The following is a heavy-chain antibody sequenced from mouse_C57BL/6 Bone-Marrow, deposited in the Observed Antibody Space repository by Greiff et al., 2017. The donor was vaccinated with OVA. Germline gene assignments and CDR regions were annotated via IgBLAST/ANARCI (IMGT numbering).Heavy chain of an antibody. J-gene: IGHJ4*01. CDR3: ARPYYYGSSSYAMDY. CDR1: GFTFSDYG. V-gene: IGHV5-17*01. D-gene: IGHD1-1*01. CDR2: ISSGSSTI. Sequence: DVHLVESGGGLVKPGGSLKLSCAASGFTFSDYGMHWVRQAPEKGLEWVAYISSGSSTIYYADTVKGRFTISRDNAKNTLFLQMTSLRSEDTAMYYCARPYYYGSSSYAMDYWGQGTSVTVSS.